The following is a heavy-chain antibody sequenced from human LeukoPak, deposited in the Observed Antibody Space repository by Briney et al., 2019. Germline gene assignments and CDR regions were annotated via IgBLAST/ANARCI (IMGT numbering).Heavy chain of an antibody. J-gene: IGHJ5*02. D-gene: IGHD5-18*01. Sequence: SETLSLTCTASGGSISSYYWSWIRQPPGKGLEWIGYIYYSGSTNYNPSLKSRVTISVDTSENQFALKLSSVTAADTAVYYCARYASFRGYSSETKWFDPWGQGTLVTVSS. CDR1: GGSISSYY. CDR3: ARYASFRGYSSETKWFDP. V-gene: IGHV4-59*01. CDR2: IYYSGST.